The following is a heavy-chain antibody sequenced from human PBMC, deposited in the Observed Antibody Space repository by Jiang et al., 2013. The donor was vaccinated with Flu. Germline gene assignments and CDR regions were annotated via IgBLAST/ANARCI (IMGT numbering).Heavy chain of an antibody. Sequence: LVQPGGSLRLSCAASGFTFSSYSMNWVRQAPGKGLEWVSYISSSSSTIYYADSVKGRFTISRDNAKNSLYLQMNSLRAEDTAVYYCARRGFRESYYYYGMDVWGQGTTVTVSS. CDR2: ISSSSSTI. V-gene: IGHV3-48*01. CDR1: GFTFSSYS. CDR3: ARRGFRESYYYYGMDV. D-gene: IGHD3-10*01. J-gene: IGHJ6*02.